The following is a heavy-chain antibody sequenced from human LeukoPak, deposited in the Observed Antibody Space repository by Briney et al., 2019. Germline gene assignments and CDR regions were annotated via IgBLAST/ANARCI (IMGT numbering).Heavy chain of an antibody. CDR1: GGSVSSGSYS. V-gene: IGHV4-61*01. J-gene: IGHJ4*02. D-gene: IGHD3-9*01. CDR2: IYYSGST. CDR3: ARGSYDILTGYYPLNY. Sequence: SETLSLTCTVSGGSVSSGSYSWSWIRQPPGKGLEWIGYIYYSGSTNYNPSLKSRVTISVDTSKNQFSLKLSSVTAADTAVYYCARGSYDILTGYYPLNYWGQGTLVTVSS.